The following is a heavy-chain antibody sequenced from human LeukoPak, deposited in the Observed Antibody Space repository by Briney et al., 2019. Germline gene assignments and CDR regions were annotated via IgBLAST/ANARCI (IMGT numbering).Heavy chain of an antibody. CDR2: MNPNGGNT. V-gene: IGHV1-8*01. CDR3: ARGSYANWGYYYYYYYYGMDV. Sequence: ASAKVSCKASGYTFTSYDINWVRQATGQGLEWMGWMNPNGGNTGYAQKFQGRVTMTRNTSISTAYMELSSLRSEDTAVYYCARGSYANWGYYYYYYYYGMDVWGQGTTVTVSS. CDR1: GYTFTSYD. J-gene: IGHJ6*02. D-gene: IGHD7-27*01.